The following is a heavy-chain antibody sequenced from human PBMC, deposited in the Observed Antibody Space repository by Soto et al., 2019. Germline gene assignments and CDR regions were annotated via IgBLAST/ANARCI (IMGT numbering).Heavy chain of an antibody. V-gene: IGHV3-23*01. CDR3: AKDQGSSWYEIDY. J-gene: IGHJ4*02. CDR2: ISGSGGST. D-gene: IGHD6-13*01. CDR1: GFTFSNYA. Sequence: GGSLRLSCAASGFTFSNYAATWVRQAPGKGLEWVSTISGSGGSTYYADSVKGRFTISRDNSKNTLYLQMNSLRAEDTAVYYCAKDQGSSWYEIDYWGQGTLVTVSS.